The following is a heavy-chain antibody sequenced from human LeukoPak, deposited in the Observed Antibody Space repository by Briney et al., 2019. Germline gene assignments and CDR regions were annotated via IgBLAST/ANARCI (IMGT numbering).Heavy chain of an antibody. D-gene: IGHD5-18*01. CDR1: GFTFSKHW. Sequence: PGGSLRLSCAASGFTFSKHWMHWVRQAPGKGLVWVSRINSDGSSTTYADSVKGRFTISRDNAKNTLYLQMNSLKTEDTAVYYCTRGRRYSYGWIGEKLLDYWGQGTLVTVSS. CDR2: INSDGSST. J-gene: IGHJ4*02. CDR3: TRGRRYSYGWIGEKLLDY. V-gene: IGHV3-74*01.